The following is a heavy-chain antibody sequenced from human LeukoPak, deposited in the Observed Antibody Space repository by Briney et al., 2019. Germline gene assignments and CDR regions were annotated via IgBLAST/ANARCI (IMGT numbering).Heavy chain of an antibody. Sequence: SETLSHTCSVSGGSIRNYYWSWIRQPLGKGLEWIGRIYTSGSTNYNPSLKSRVTMSIDTFKNQFSLKLSSVTAADTAVYYCARGLVATKRSDYWGQGTLVTVSS. D-gene: IGHD5-12*01. CDR2: IYTSGST. J-gene: IGHJ4*02. CDR3: ARGLVATKRSDY. CDR1: GGSIRNYY. V-gene: IGHV4-4*07.